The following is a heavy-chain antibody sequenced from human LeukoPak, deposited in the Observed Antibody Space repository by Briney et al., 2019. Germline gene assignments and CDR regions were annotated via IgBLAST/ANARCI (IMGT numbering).Heavy chain of an antibody. CDR3: ARWSFAIGPVASFDY. CDR1: GGSVSSGSYY. CDR2: IHYSGNT. D-gene: IGHD2-2*01. J-gene: IGHJ4*02. V-gene: IGHV4-61*01. Sequence: GSLSLTCTVSGGSVSSGSYYWGWIRQPPGKGLEWVGYIHYSGNTNYNPSLKSRVTMSLDTPKSQFSLRLTSVTAADTAVYYCARWSFAIGPVASFDYWGQGTLVTVSS.